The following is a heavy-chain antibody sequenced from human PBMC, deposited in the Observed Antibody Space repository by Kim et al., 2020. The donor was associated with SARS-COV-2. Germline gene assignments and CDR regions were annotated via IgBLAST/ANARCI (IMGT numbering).Heavy chain of an antibody. J-gene: IGHJ5*02. CDR1: RGTFSSYA. CDR3: ARGTFRRYDFWSGYLYNWFDP. Sequence: SVKVSCKASRGTFSSYAISWVRQAPGQGLEWMGGIIPIFGTANYAQKFQGRVTITADESTSTAYMELSSLRSEDTAVYYCARGTFRRYDFWSGYLYNWFDPWGQGTLVTVSS. D-gene: IGHD3-3*01. V-gene: IGHV1-69*13. CDR2: IIPIFGTA.